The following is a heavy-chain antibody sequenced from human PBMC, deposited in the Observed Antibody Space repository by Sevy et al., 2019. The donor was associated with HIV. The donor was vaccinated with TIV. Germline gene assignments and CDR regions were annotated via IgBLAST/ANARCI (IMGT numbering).Heavy chain of an antibody. CDR1: GYTFTGYY. J-gene: IGHJ6*02. V-gene: IGHV1-2*02. CDR2: INPNSGGT. CDR3: ARDLRVGCGGDCYSHYYGMDV. Sequence: ASVKVSCKASGYTFTGYYMHWVRQAPGQGLEWMGWINPNSGGTNYAQTFQGRVTMTRDTSISTAYMELSRLRSDDTAVYYCARDLRVGCGGDCYSHYYGMDVWGQGTTVTVSS. D-gene: IGHD2-21*02.